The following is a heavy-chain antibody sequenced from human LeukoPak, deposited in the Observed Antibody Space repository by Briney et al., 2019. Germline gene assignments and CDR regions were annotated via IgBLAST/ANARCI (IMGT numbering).Heavy chain of an antibody. CDR2: VNLQGST. V-gene: IGHV4-4*02. CDR1: GGSISNTNW. Sequence: SSETLSLTCGVSGGSISNTNWWTRVRHPPGKGLEWIGEVNLQGSTNYNPSLKSRVAISVDKSENHISLKLTSVTAADTAVYYCAREGGPYRPLDYSGQGTLVTVAS. CDR3: AREGGPYRPLDY. J-gene: IGHJ4*02.